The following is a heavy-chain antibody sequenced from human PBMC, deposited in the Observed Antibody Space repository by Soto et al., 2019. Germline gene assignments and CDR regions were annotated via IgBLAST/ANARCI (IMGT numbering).Heavy chain of an antibody. Sequence: GGSLRLSCAASGFTFSSYAMSWVRQAPGKGLEWVSAISGSGGSTYYADSVKGRFTISRDNSKNTLYLQMNSLRAEDTAVYYCAKDPYDSSGYYTPDYFDYWGQGTLVTVSS. CDR1: GFTFSSYA. J-gene: IGHJ4*02. V-gene: IGHV3-23*01. D-gene: IGHD3-22*01. CDR2: ISGSGGST. CDR3: AKDPYDSSGYYTPDYFDY.